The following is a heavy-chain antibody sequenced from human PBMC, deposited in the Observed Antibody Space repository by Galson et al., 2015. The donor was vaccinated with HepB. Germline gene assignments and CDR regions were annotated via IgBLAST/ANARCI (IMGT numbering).Heavy chain of an antibody. D-gene: IGHD3-10*01. CDR3: AKGSLHYNILS. J-gene: IGHJ6*02. CDR2: ISNSGGQS. V-gene: IGHV3-23*01. Sequence: SLRLSCAASGFTFSGSSMSWVRQAPGKGLEWVSLISNSGGQSFYAHSVRGRFTISRDDSKSALFLQMDSLRADDTAVYYCAKGSLHYNILSWGQRTTVTVSS. CDR1: GFTFSGSS.